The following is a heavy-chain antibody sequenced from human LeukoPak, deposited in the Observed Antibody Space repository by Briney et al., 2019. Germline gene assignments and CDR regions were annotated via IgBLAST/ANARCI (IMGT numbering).Heavy chain of an antibody. CDR3: AKVDSYSSGWSRKYYFDY. CDR1: GFTFSSYG. J-gene: IGHJ4*02. V-gene: IGHV3-23*01. CDR2: ISGSGGST. Sequence: GGTLRLSCAASGFTFSSYGMSWVRQAPGKGLEWVSAISGSGGSTYYADSVKGRFTISRDNSKNTLYLQMNSLRAEDTAVYYCAKVDSYSSGWSRKYYFDYWGQGTLVTVSS. D-gene: IGHD6-19*01.